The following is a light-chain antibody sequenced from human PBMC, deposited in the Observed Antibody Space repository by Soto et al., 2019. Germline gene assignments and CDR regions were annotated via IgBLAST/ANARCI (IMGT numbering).Light chain of an antibody. Sequence: DIQMTQSPSSLSASVGDRATITCRASQSIGTYLNWYQQKPGKAPNLLIFATFSLQSGVPSRFSGSGSGTDFILTINSLQLEDFATYYCQQSYSSWTFGHGTKVEIK. J-gene: IGKJ1*01. V-gene: IGKV1-39*01. CDR3: QQSYSSWT. CDR1: QSIGTY. CDR2: ATF.